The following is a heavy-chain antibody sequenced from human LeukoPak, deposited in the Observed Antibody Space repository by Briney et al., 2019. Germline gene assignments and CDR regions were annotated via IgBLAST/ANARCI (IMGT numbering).Heavy chain of an antibody. CDR1: GGSISSYY. D-gene: IGHD6-19*01. J-gene: IGHJ4*02. Sequence: PSETLSLTCTVSGGSISSYYCSWIRQPAGKGLEWIGRIYTSGSTNYNPSLKSRVTMSVDTSKHQFSLKLSSVPAADTAVYYCARDLGGWSGGYFDYWGQGTLVTVSS. V-gene: IGHV4-4*07. CDR3: ARDLGGWSGGYFDY. CDR2: IYTSGST.